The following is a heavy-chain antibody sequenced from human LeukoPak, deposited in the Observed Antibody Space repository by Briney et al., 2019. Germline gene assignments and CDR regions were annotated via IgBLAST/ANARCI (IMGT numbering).Heavy chain of an antibody. CDR3: VTALTYYYTSGSYYYDAFDI. D-gene: IGHD3-10*01. J-gene: IGHJ3*02. Sequence: ASVKVSCKAFGYTFTSYGISCVRQAPGQGLEWMGWISAHKGNTNYAQKLQGRVTMTTDTSTSTAYMELRSLRSDGTAVYYCVTALTYYYTSGSYYYDAFDIWGQGTMVTVSS. CDR1: GYTFTSYG. CDR2: ISAHKGNT. V-gene: IGHV1-18*01.